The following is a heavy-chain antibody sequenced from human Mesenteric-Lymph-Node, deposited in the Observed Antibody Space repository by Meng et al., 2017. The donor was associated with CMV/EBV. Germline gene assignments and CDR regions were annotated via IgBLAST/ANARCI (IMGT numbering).Heavy chain of an antibody. Sequence: GASLKISWAASGFTFSDYYVSWIRQAAGKGLQRGSYIRSSGSVILYADSVKGRFTISRDNAKNSLYLQIISLRDEDTAVYYCARAGYCSSTTGYGDVLDIWGQGTMVTVSS. CDR3: ARAGYCSSTTGYGDVLDI. CDR1: GFTFSDYY. CDR2: IRSSGSVI. D-gene: IGHD2-2*01. V-gene: IGHV3-11*04. J-gene: IGHJ3*02.